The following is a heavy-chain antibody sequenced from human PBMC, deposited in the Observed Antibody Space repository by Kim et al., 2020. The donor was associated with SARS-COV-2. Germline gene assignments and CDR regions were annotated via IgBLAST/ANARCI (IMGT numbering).Heavy chain of an antibody. V-gene: IGHV1-18*01. Sequence: KYAQNFQGRVSMTTDTSTTTVSMELSSLRSEDTAVYFCARELYGSAPDYWGQGTLVTVSS. J-gene: IGHJ4*02. D-gene: IGHD3-10*01. CDR3: ARELYGSAPDY.